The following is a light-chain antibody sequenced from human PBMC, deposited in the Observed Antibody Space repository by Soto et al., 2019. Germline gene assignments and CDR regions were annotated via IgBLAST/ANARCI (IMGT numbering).Light chain of an antibody. CDR3: QHYDSYSTWT. Sequence: DIQMPQSPSSVSASIGDRVTITCRTSQGISTSLAWYQQIPGKAPNLLIYDASTLESGVPSRFFGSGSGTEFTLTISSLQPRDFATYYCQHYDSYSTWTFGQGTKVDIK. V-gene: IGKV1-5*01. CDR1: QGISTS. J-gene: IGKJ1*01. CDR2: DAS.